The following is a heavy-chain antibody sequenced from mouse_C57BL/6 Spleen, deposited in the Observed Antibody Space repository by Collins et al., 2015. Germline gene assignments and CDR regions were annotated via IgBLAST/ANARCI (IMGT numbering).Heavy chain of an antibody. CDR1: GYTFTSYW. CDR2: IYPGSGST. V-gene: IGHV1-55*01. Sequence: QVQLQQPGAELVKPGASVKMSCKASGYTFTSYWITWVKQRPGQGLEWIGDIYPGSGSTNYNEKFKSKATLTVDTSSSTAYMQLSSLTSEDSAVYHCARRAITTVVATRWYFDVWGTGTTVTVSS. CDR3: ARRAITTVVATRWYFDV. J-gene: IGHJ1*03. D-gene: IGHD1-1*01.